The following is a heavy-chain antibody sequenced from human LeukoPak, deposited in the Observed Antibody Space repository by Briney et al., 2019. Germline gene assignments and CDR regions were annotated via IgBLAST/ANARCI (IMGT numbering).Heavy chain of an antibody. V-gene: IGHV3-23*05. Sequence: PGGSLRLTCVVSGFTLSNSAITWVRQAPGKGLEWVAIIGDSDTSTNYPDSVRGRFIISRDNYKDTLHLQMDSLRVEDTAVYYCAKGPTLASFGIWGQGTLVTVSS. CDR3: AKGPTLASFGI. D-gene: IGHD2-21*01. CDR2: IGDSDTST. CDR1: GFTLSNSA. J-gene: IGHJ4*01.